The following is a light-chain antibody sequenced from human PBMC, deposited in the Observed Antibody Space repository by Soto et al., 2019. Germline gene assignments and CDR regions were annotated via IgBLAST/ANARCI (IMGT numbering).Light chain of an antibody. CDR1: QSISSY. CDR2: AAS. CDR3: QQSYSIPHT. Sequence: DIQMTQSPSSLSASVGDRVTITCRASQSISSYLNWYQQKPGKAPKLLIYAASSLQSGVPSRFSGSDAVTDFTLTISSLQPEDFATYFCQQSYSIPHTFGQGTKVDIK. J-gene: IGKJ2*01. V-gene: IGKV1-39*01.